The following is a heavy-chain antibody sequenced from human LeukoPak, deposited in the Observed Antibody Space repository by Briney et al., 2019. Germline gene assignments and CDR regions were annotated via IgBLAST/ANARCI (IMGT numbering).Heavy chain of an antibody. J-gene: IGHJ2*01. CDR2: ISSSGSGGNT. V-gene: IGHV3-23*01. CDR1: GVTLSSYA. Sequence: HAGGSLRLSCAASGVTLSSYAMSWARQAPGKGLEWASGISSSGSGGNTYYADSVKGRFTISRDSSKNTLFLHMNTLRAEDTAIYYCAKDRTVGASYWYFDLWGRGTLVTVSS. D-gene: IGHD1-26*01. CDR3: AKDRTVGASYWYFDL.